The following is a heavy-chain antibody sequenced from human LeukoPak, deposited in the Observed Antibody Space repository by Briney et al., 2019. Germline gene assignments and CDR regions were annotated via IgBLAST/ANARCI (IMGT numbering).Heavy chain of an antibody. D-gene: IGHD5-24*01. CDR2: IKEDGTET. V-gene: IGHV3-7*03. CDR1: GFMFSSNW. CDR3: AKEGRSLQTY. Sequence: GGSLRLSCAASGFMFSSNWMGWVRLAPGKGLERVANIKEDGTETYYVDSVKGRFTISRDNAKNSLYLQMNSLRVEDTAVYYCAKEGRSLQTYWGQGTLVTVSS. J-gene: IGHJ4*02.